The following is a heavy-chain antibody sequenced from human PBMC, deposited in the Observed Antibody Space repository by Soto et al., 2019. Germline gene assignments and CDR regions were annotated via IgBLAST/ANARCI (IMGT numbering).Heavy chain of an antibody. D-gene: IGHD6-19*01. CDR1: GFTFSSYG. J-gene: IGHJ5*02. V-gene: IGHV3-33*01. CDR2: IWSDGSNK. CDR3: ARDRAVAEGWFDP. Sequence: LRLSCAASGFTFSSYGMHWVRQAPGKGLEWVAVIWSDGSNKYSADSVKGRFTISRDNSKNTLYLQLNSLRAEDTAVHYGARDRAVAEGWFDPWGQGTLVTVSS.